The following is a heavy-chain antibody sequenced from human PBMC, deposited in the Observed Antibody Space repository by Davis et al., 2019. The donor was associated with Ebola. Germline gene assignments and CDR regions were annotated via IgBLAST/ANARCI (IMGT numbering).Heavy chain of an antibody. CDR3: VRDSGLLWFGESIDY. V-gene: IGHV3-23*01. CDR2: ISGSGGST. D-gene: IGHD3-10*01. Sequence: GESLKISCAASGFTFSSYAMGWVRQAPGKGLEWVSTISGSGGSTCYADSVKGRFTISRDNSKNTLYLQMNSLRAEDTAVYYCVRDSGLLWFGESIDYWSQGTLVTVSS. CDR1: GFTFSSYA. J-gene: IGHJ4*02.